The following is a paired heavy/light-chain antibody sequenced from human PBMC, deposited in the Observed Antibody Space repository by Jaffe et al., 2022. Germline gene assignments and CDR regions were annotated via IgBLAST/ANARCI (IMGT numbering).Light chain of an antibody. V-gene: IGKV3-20*01. J-gene: IGKJ1*01. CDR2: TAS. Sequence: EIVLTQSPGTLSLSPGERATLSCRASQSVTNNYLAWYQQKPGQAPRLLFYTASSRATGIPDRFSGSGSGTDFTLTISRLEPEDFAVYYCQQYGTSTWTFGQGTKVEIK. CDR3: QQYGTSTWT. CDR1: QSVTNNY.
Heavy chain of an antibody. V-gene: IGHV3-23*01. Sequence: EVQLLESGGGLVQPGGSLRLSCAASGFTFSSYAMSWVRQAPGKGPEWVSALSGSGDNTFYADSVKGRFTISRDNSKSTLYLQMNSLRVEDTAVYYCAKVLYDFWSGISDAFDIWGQGTVVTVSS. CDR1: GFTFSSYA. CDR3: AKVLYDFWSGISDAFDI. CDR2: LSGSGDNT. J-gene: IGHJ3*02. D-gene: IGHD3-3*01.